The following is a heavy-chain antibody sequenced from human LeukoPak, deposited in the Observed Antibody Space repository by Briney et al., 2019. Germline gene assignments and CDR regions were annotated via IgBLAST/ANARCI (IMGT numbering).Heavy chain of an antibody. CDR1: GGTFSSYA. Sequence: SVKVSCKASGGTFSSYAISWVRQAPGQGLEWMGGIIPIFGTADYAQKFQGRVTITTDESTSTAYMELSSLRSEDTAVYYCARDNYAGANWFDPWGQETLVTVSS. V-gene: IGHV1-69*05. CDR2: IIPIFGTA. D-gene: IGHD1-7*01. CDR3: ARDNYAGANWFDP. J-gene: IGHJ5*02.